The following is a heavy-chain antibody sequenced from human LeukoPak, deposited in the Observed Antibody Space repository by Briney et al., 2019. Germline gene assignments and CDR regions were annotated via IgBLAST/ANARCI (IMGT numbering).Heavy chain of an antibody. CDR1: GFAFSSYS. J-gene: IGHJ4*02. Sequence: GGSLRLSCAASGFAFSSYSMSWVRQAPGKGLEWVSSISSSSSYMYYADSVKGRFTISRDNAKNSLYLQTNSLRAEDTAVYYCARGFEYSSSPFDYWGQGTLVTVPS. CDR3: ARGFEYSSSPFDY. D-gene: IGHD6-6*01. CDR2: ISSSSSYM. V-gene: IGHV3-21*01.